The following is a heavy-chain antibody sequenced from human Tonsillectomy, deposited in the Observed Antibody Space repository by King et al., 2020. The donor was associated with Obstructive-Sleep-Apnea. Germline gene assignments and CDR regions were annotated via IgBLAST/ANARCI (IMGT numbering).Heavy chain of an antibody. Sequence: PLQESGPGLVQPSEPLSLTCTVSGGSFSSSDYSWGWIRQAPGTGLEWIGDIYYSGSTNYNPSLKSRVTISADTSKRQISLRLNSVTAADTAVYFCARHRVYYGSGSSGHYYGMDVWGQGTTVTVSS. D-gene: IGHD3-10*01. CDR2: IYYSGST. CDR1: GGSFSSSDYS. J-gene: IGHJ6*02. V-gene: IGHV4-39*01. CDR3: ARHRVYYGSGSSGHYYGMDV.